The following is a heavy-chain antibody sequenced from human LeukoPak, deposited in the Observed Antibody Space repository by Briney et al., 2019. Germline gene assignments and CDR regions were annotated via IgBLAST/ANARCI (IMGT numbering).Heavy chain of an antibody. D-gene: IGHD3-3*01. J-gene: IGHJ4*02. CDR3: AKALYDFWSGYTFDY. CDR1: GFAFSSYA. Sequence: PGGSLRLSCAASGFAFSSYAMSWVRQAPGKGLEWVSAIRGSGGSTYYADSVKGRFTISRDNSKNTLYLQMNSLRAEDTAVYYCAKALYDFWSGYTFDYWGQGTLVTVSS. V-gene: IGHV3-23*01. CDR2: IRGSGGST.